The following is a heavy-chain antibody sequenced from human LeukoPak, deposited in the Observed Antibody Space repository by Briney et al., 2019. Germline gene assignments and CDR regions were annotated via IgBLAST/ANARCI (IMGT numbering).Heavy chain of an antibody. CDR2: TSYDGSNK. CDR1: GFTFSSYG. D-gene: IGHD3-10*01. V-gene: IGHV3-30-3*01. Sequence: GRSLRLSCAASGFTFSSYGMHWVRQAPGKGLEWVAVTSYDGSNKYYADSVKGRCTISRDNSKNTLYLQMNSLRAEDTAVYYCAKDALWFGGEGRFDPWGQGTLVTVSS. CDR3: AKDALWFGGEGRFDP. J-gene: IGHJ5*02.